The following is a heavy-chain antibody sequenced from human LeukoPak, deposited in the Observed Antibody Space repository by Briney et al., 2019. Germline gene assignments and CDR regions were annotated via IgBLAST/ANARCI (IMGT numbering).Heavy chain of an antibody. D-gene: IGHD3-22*01. CDR1: GFTSTRYG. J-gene: IGHJ4*02. CDR2: TLSDVSNK. Sequence: ARSLRLSCAASGFTSTRYGMHWVRPAPRKGLEWVAVTLSDVSNKYYAHAVTGQVTISRDNSKITLYLQMSSLSVEDTAVYYCARDQYYYASSGSPNYYFNYLCQGTLVIISS. V-gene: IGHV3-33*01. CDR3: ARDQYYYASSGSPNYYFNY.